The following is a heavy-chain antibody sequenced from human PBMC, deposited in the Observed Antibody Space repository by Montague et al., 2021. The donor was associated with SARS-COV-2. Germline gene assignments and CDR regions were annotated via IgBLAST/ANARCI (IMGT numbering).Heavy chain of an antibody. D-gene: IGHD6-13*01. Sequence: TLSLTCTVSGGSISSGSYYWSWTRQPAGKGLEWIGRIYTSGTTDYSFSLKGRVTISVDTSENQFSLELTSVTAADTAVYYCARAHSSSWAHLGNWGQGSLVTVSS. CDR2: IYTSGTT. CDR3: ARAHSSSWAHLGN. V-gene: IGHV4-61*02. CDR1: GGSISSGSYY. J-gene: IGHJ4*02.